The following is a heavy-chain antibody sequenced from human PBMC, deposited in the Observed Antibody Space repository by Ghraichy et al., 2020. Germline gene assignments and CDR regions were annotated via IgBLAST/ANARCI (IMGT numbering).Heavy chain of an antibody. CDR3: TTDFRPQGVRYYGMDV. Sequence: GGSLRLSCAASGFTFSNAWMNWVRQAPGKGLEWVGRTKSKTDGGTTDYAAPVKGRFIISRDDSKNTLFLQMDSLKTEDTAVYYCTTDFRPQGVRYYGMDVWGQGTTVTVSS. D-gene: IGHD6-6*01. V-gene: IGHV3-15*01. CDR1: GFTFSNAW. CDR2: TKSKTDGGTT. J-gene: IGHJ6*02.